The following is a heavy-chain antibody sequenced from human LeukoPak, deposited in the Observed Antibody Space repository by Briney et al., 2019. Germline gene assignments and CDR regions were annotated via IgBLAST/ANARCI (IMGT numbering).Heavy chain of an antibody. V-gene: IGHV5-51*01. D-gene: IGHD6-19*01. CDR1: GYSFASFW. J-gene: IGHJ4*02. CDR3: ARRSSVAGPIDY. Sequence: GESLKISCKGSGYSFASFWIGWVRQMPGKGLEWMGIIYPGDSDTRYRPSFQGQVTISADKSISTVYLQWSSLKASDTAMYYCARRSSVAGPIDYWGQGTLVTVSS. CDR2: IYPGDSDT.